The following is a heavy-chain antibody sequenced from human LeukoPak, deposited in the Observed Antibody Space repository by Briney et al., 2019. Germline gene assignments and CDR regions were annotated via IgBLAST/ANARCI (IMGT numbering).Heavy chain of an antibody. J-gene: IGHJ4*02. CDR3: AKDNSGWYNLSHRYFDS. CDR1: GFTFTSYA. V-gene: IGHV3-23*01. Sequence: PGGSLRLSCAASGFTFTSYAMSWVRQAPGKGLEWVSSISDNGGTTYYADSVKGRFSISRDNSKNTLYLQMNSLRAEDTAVYYCAKDNSGWYNLSHRYFDSWGQGILVTVSS. D-gene: IGHD6-19*01. CDR2: ISDNGGTT.